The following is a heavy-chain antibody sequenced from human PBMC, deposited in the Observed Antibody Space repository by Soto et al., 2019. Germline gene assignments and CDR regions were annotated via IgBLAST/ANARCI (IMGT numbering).Heavy chain of an antibody. V-gene: IGHV1-8*01. CDR1: GYTFTSHN. J-gene: IGHJ6*03. CDR2: MNPNSGNA. CDR3: ARRISSSQFYYYMDV. Sequence: QVQLEQSGAEVKKPGASVKVSCKASGYTFTSHNIDWVRQASGQELEWVGGMNPNSGNADYARKFQGRVTMTRDTSISTAYMVLSSLTSEDSAVYYCARRISSSQFYYYMDVWGKGTTVTVSS. D-gene: IGHD6-6*01.